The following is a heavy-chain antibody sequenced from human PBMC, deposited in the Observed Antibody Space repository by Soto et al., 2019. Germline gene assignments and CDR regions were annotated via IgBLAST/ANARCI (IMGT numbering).Heavy chain of an antibody. CDR2: ISYDGSNK. CDR3: ARDSLPYYYGSGTDFDY. D-gene: IGHD3-10*01. J-gene: IGHJ4*02. CDR1: GFTFSSYA. V-gene: IGHV3-30-3*01. Sequence: QVQLVESGGGVVQPGRSLRLSCAASGFTFSSYAMHWVRQAPGKGLEWVAVISYDGSNKYYADSVKGRFPISRDNSKNTLYLQMNSLRAEDTAVYYCARDSLPYYYGSGTDFDYWGQGTLVTVSS.